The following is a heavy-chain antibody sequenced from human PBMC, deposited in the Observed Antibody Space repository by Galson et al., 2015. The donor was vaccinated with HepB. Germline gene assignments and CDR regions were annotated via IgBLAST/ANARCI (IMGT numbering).Heavy chain of an antibody. Sequence: CAISGDSVSSNSAAWNWIRQSPSRGLEWLGRTYYRSKWYNDYAVSVKSRITINPDTSKNQSSLQLNSVTPEDTAVYYCARESTTSSWYYYGMDVWGQGTTVTVSS. CDR3: ARESTTSSWYYYGMDV. CDR1: GDSVSSNSAA. CDR2: TYYRSKWYN. D-gene: IGHD6-13*01. J-gene: IGHJ6*02. V-gene: IGHV6-1*01.